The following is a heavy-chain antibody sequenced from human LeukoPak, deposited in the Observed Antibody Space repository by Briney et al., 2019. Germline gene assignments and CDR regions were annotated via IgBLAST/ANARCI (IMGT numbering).Heavy chain of an antibody. CDR2: IIPIFGTA. V-gene: IGHV1-69*05. CDR3: ARDRPLVAENWFDP. Sequence: ASVKVSCKASGGTFSSYAISWVRQAPGQGLEWMGGIIPIFGTANYAQKFQGRVTITTDESTSTAYMELSSLRSEDTAVYYCARDRPLVAENWFDPWGQGTLVTVSS. D-gene: IGHD2-15*01. J-gene: IGHJ5*02. CDR1: GGTFSSYA.